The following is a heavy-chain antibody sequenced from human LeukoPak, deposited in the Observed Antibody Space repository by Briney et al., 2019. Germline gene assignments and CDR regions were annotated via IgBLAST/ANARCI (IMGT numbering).Heavy chain of an antibody. CDR1: GASLSGFF. D-gene: IGHD1-26*01. CDR3: ARGSIVGWFDP. J-gene: IGHJ5*02. Sequence: NPSETLSLTCAVDGASLSGFFWSWIRQSPGKGLEWIGEMNQGGGARFNPSLESRVIIAVDTSKNQFTLKVNSVTDADTAVYYCARGSIVGWFDPWGQGTLVTVSS. V-gene: IGHV4-34*01. CDR2: MNQGGGA.